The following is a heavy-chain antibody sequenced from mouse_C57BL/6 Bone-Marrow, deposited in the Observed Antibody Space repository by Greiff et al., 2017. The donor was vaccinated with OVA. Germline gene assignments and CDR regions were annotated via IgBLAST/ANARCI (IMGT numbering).Heavy chain of an antibody. CDR3: TPIYYYGTPAY. CDR2: IDPETGGN. V-gene: IGHV1-15*01. CDR1: GYTFPDYE. J-gene: IGHJ3*01. Sequence: VQLQQSGAELVRPGASVTLSCKASGYTFPDYEMHWVKQTPVHGLEWIGAIDPETGGNASNQKFKGKAILTADKSSSTAYMELRSLTSEDSAVYDCTPIYYYGTPAYWGQGTLVTVSA. D-gene: IGHD1-1*01.